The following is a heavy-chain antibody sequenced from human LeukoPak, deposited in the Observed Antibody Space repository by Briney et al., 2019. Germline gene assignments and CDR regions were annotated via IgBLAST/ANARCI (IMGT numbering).Heavy chain of an antibody. CDR2: IYYSGST. CDR3: ARDRLEDCSSTSCYHNWFDP. V-gene: IGHV4-59*12. D-gene: IGHD2-2*01. J-gene: IGHJ5*02. Sequence: PSETLSLTCTVSGGSISSYYWSWIRQPPGKGLEWIGYIYYSGSTNYNPSLKSRVTISVDTSKNQFSLKLSSVTAADAAVYYCARDRLEDCSSTSCYHNWFDPWGQGTLVTVSS. CDR1: GGSISSYY.